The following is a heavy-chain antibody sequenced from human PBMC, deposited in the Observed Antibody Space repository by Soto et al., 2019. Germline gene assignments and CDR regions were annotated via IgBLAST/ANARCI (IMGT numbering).Heavy chain of an antibody. J-gene: IGHJ6*02. CDR3: VRQHSTSSEYYGLDV. Sequence: SETLSLTCAIFGDSVSSNTGAWNWIRQSPSRGLEWLGRTYYRSKWNTDYEASVKSRITINPDTSKNQFSLQIDSVTLEDTAVYYCVRQHSTSSEYYGLDVWGRGTAVTVSS. V-gene: IGHV6-1*01. D-gene: IGHD6-6*01. CDR2: TYYRSKWNT. CDR1: GDSVSSNTGA.